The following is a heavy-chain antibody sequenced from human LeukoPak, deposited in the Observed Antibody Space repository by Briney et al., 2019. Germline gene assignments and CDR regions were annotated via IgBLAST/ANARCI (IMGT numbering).Heavy chain of an antibody. J-gene: IGHJ4*02. CDR2: INAGNGNT. CDR3: ARASITMVRGFINVLGY. D-gene: IGHD3-10*01. CDR1: GYTFTSYA. Sequence: ASVKVSCKASGYTFTSYAMHWVRQAPGQRLEWMGWINAGNGNTKYSQKFQGRVTITRDTSASTAYMELSSLRSEDTAVYYCARASITMVRGFINVLGYGGQGTLVTVS. V-gene: IGHV1-3*01.